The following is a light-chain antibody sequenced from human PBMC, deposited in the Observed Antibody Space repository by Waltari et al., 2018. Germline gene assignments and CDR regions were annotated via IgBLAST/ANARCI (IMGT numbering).Light chain of an antibody. J-gene: IGLJ2*01. Sequence: QSVLTQPPSASGTPGQNVTISCSVSSSNIGRNPVNLYQQLPGTAPKLLIYTNSQRPSGVPDRFAGSKSGTSASLAISGLQSEHEADYYCASWDDSLSSVVFGGGTKLTVL. CDR1: SSNIGRNP. V-gene: IGLV1-44*01. CDR3: ASWDDSLSSVV. CDR2: TNS.